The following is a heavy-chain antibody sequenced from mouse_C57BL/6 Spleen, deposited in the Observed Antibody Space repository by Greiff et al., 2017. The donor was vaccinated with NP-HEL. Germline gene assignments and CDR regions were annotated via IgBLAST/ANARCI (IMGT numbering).Heavy chain of an antibody. CDR2: ISYDGSN. Sequence: DVQLQESGPGLVKPSQSLSLTCSVTSYSITSGYYWNWIRQFPGNKLEWMGYISYDGSNNYNPSLKNRISITRDTSKNQFFLKLNSVTTEDTATYYCARSDGYRGYFDVWGTGTTVTVSS. J-gene: IGHJ1*03. D-gene: IGHD2-3*01. V-gene: IGHV3-6*01. CDR1: SYSITSGYY. CDR3: ARSDGYRGYFDV.